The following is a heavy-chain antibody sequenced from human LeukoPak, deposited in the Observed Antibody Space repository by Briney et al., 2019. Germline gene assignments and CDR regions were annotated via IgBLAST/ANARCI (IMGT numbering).Heavy chain of an antibody. CDR3: ALSYCSATSCPFDY. CDR1: GDSISSSRYY. CDR2: IYDSGST. Sequence: PSETLSLTCTVSGDSISSSRYYWGRIRQPPGKELEWIGSIYDSGSTYYNPSLKSRVTMFVDTSKNQFSLKLSSVTAADTAVYYCALSYCSATSCPFDYWGQGALVTVSS. D-gene: IGHD2-15*01. J-gene: IGHJ4*02. V-gene: IGHV4-39*01.